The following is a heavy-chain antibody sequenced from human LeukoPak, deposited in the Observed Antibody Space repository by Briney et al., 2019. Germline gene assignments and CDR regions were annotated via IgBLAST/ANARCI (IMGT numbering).Heavy chain of an antibody. J-gene: IGHJ4*02. CDR2: INPNSGGT. CDR3: ARDSDYYDSSGYDMYYFDY. CDR1: GYTFTGYY. D-gene: IGHD3-22*01. V-gene: IGHV1-2*02. Sequence: ASVKVSCKASGYTFTGYYMHWVRQAPGQGLEWMGWINPNSGGTNYAQKFQGRVTMTRDTSISTAYMELSRLRSDDTAVYYCARDSDYYDSSGYDMYYFDYWGQGTLVTVSS.